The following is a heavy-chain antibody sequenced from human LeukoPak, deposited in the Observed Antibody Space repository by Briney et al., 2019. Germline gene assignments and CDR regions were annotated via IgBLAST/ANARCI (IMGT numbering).Heavy chain of an antibody. D-gene: IGHD5-12*01. CDR2: IKQDGSEK. J-gene: IGHJ4*02. CDR1: GFSFTNAW. V-gene: IGHV3-7*01. Sequence: GGSLRLSCEASGFSFTNAWMSWVRQAPGKGLEWVANIKQDGSEKNYVGSVKGRFTISRDNAKNSLDLQMNSLRGEDTAVYYCARAGGYASSWAYWGQGTLVTVSS. CDR3: ARAGGYASSWAY.